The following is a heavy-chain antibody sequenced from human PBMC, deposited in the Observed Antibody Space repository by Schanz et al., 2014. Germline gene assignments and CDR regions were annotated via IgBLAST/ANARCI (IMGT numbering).Heavy chain of an antibody. J-gene: IGHJ4*02. CDR3: ARDYTPLGRSLDY. V-gene: IGHV3-7*01. D-gene: IGHD3-16*01. CDR1: GFTFSDHW. CDR2: IKGDSSEK. Sequence: VQLVESGGALVQPGGSLRLSCSASGFTFSDHWMSWVRQPPGKGLEWVANIKGDSSEKNYVDSVKGRFTLSRDNAKKTMDLQMNSLRVEDTAVYYCARDYTPLGRSLDYWGQGTLVTVSS.